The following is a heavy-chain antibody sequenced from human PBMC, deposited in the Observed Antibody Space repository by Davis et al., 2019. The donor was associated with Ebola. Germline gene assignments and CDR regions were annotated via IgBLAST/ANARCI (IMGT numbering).Heavy chain of an antibody. D-gene: IGHD6-13*01. V-gene: IGHV3-23*01. Sequence: GESLKISCATSGFTFNNYAMTWVRQAPGKGLEWVSVVKSDSNTYYAGSVKGRFTVSRDNSKNTLYLQMNSLRAEDTAVYFCAKDSSSFRPYGMDVWGQGTTVTVSS. CDR3: AKDSSSFRPYGMDV. CDR2: VKSDSNT. J-gene: IGHJ6*02. CDR1: GFTFNNYA.